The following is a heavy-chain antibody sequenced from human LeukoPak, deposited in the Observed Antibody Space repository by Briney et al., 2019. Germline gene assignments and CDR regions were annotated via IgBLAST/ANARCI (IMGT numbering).Heavy chain of an antibody. CDR1: GGTFSSYA. CDR3: ARDHPTFYGSGSWIWFDP. D-gene: IGHD3-10*01. V-gene: IGHV1-69*04. J-gene: IGHJ5*02. CDR2: IIPILGIA. Sequence: SVKVSCKASGGTFSSYAISWVRQAPGQGLEWMGRIIPILGIANYAQKFQGRVTITADKSTSTAYMELSSLRSEDTAVYYYARDHPTFYGSGSWIWFDPWGQGTLVTVSS.